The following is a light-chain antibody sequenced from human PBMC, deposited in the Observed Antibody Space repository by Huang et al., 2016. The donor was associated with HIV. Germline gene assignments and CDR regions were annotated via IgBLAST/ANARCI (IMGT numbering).Light chain of an antibody. CDR2: AAS. CDR3: QQLKTYPIT. V-gene: IGKV1-9*01. Sequence: IQLTQSPSSLSASVGDRVTITCRASQGIGLYLVWYQQKPGKAPKLLIDAASTLQRGVPSRFSGSGSGTDFTLTIGSLQPEDFATYYCQQLKTYPITFGPGTQVDIK. CDR1: QGIGLY. J-gene: IGKJ3*01.